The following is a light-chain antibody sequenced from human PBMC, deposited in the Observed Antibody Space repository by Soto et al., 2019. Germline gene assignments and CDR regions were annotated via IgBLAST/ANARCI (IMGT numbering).Light chain of an antibody. V-gene: IGLV2-14*03. CDR3: SSYTSSRTRV. CDR1: SSDVGAYDY. J-gene: IGLJ1*01. CDR2: EVS. Sequence: ALAQPASVGGSSGQWITISCTGTSSDVGAYDYVSWYQQHPDKAPKLMIYEVSNRPSGVSNRFPGSKSLNTATLTISGLQAEDEADYYCSSYTSSRTRVFGTGTEVTVL.